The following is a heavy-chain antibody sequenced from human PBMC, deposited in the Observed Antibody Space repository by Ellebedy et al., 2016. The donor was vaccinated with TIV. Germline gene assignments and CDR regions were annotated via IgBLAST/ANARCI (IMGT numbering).Heavy chain of an antibody. V-gene: IGHV3-21*01. Sequence: GESLKISCAASGFTFSSYSMNWVRQAPGKGLEWVSSISSSSSYIYYADSVKGRFTISRDNAKNSLYLQMNSLRAEDTAVYYCAREGSPYSSGWYWQSAYYYYYGMDVWGQGTTVTVSS. CDR2: ISSSSSYI. J-gene: IGHJ6*02. CDR3: AREGSPYSSGWYWQSAYYYYYGMDV. D-gene: IGHD6-19*01. CDR1: GFTFSSYS.